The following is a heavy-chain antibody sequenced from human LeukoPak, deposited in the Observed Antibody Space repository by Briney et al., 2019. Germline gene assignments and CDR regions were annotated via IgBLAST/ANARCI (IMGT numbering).Heavy chain of an antibody. V-gene: IGHV1-18*01. D-gene: IGHD3-22*01. Sequence: ASVKVSCKASGYTFTSYGISWVRQAPGQGLEWMGWISAYNGNTNYAQKLQGRVTMTTDTSTSTAYMELRSLRSDDTAVYYCASPYYDSSGYYALDIWGQGTMVTVSS. CDR2: ISAYNGNT. J-gene: IGHJ3*02. CDR3: ASPYYDSSGYYALDI. CDR1: GYTFTSYG.